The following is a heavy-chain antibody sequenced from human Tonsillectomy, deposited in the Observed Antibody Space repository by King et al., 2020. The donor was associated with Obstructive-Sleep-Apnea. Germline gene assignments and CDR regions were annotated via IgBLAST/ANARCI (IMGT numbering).Heavy chain of an antibody. CDR2: ISYDGSNK. V-gene: IGHV3-30*18. CDR1: GFTFSSYG. CDR3: AKERDIYYYGSGSYADY. D-gene: IGHD3-10*01. Sequence: HVQLVESGGGVVQPGRSLRLSCAASGFTFSSYGMHWVRQAPGKGLEWVAVISYDGSNKYYADSVKGRFTISRDNSKNTLYLQMNSLRAEDTALYYCAKERDIYYYGSGSYADYWGQGTLVTVSS. J-gene: IGHJ4*02.